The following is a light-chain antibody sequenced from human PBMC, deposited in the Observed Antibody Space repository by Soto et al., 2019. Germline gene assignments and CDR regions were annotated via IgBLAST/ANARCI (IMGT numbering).Light chain of an antibody. CDR1: QGISNY. Sequence: DIQMTQSPSSLSASVGDRVPITFRASQGISNYLAWYQQKPGKVPKLLIYAASTLQSGVPSRFSGSGSGTDFTLTISSLQPEDVATYYCQKYNSAPRTFGQGTKVDIK. CDR3: QKYNSAPRT. CDR2: AAS. V-gene: IGKV1-27*01. J-gene: IGKJ1*01.